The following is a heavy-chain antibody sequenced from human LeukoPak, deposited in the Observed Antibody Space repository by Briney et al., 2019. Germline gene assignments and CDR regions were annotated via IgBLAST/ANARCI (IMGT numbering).Heavy chain of an antibody. CDR2: ISGSGGST. CDR1: GFTFSSYA. CDR3: ARVGIAVAGANDY. J-gene: IGHJ4*02. Sequence: PGGSLRLSCAASGFTFSSYAMSWVRQAPGKGLEWVSGISGSGGSTYYADSVKGRFTISRDNSKNTLYLQMNSLRAEDTAVYYCARVGIAVAGANDYWGQGTLVTVSS. V-gene: IGHV3-23*01. D-gene: IGHD6-19*01.